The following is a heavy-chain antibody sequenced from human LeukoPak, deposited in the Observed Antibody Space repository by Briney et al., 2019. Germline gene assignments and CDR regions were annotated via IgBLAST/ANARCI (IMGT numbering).Heavy chain of an antibody. V-gene: IGHV4-38-2*01. CDR2: IYHSGST. D-gene: IGHD2-2*01. J-gene: IGHJ4*02. CDR1: GYSISSGYY. Sequence: PSETLSLTCAVSGYSISSGYYWGWIRQPPGKGLEWIGSIYHSGSTYYNPSLKSRVTISVDTSKNQFSLKLSSVTAADTAVCYCASSGVVVPAVDFDYWGQGTLVTVSS. CDR3: ASSGVVVPAVDFDY.